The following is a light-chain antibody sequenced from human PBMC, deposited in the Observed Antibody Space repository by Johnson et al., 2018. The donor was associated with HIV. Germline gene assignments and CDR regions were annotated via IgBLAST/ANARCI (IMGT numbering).Light chain of an antibody. CDR3: GTWDTSLSAGPV. CDR2: TNI. J-gene: IGLJ1*01. CDR1: ISNIGNNY. V-gene: IGLV1-51*01. Sequence: QSVLTQPPSVSAAPGQKVTISCSGSISNIGNNYVSWYQQLPGTAPNPLIYTNINHPPGFLDGFSASNSATPPTLAIPGFQTGDEADYDCGTWDTSLSAGPVFGAGTNVTVL.